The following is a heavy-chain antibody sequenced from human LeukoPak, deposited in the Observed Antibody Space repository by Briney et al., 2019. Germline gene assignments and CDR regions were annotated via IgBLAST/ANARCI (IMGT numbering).Heavy chain of an antibody. CDR3: ARGFFQYYYDSSGYQGDY. CDR1: GYTFTSYD. D-gene: IGHD3-22*01. J-gene: IGHJ4*02. Sequence: GASVKVSFKASGYTFTSYDINWVRQATGQGLEWMGWMNPNSGNTGYAQKFQGRVTMTRNTSISTAYMELSSLRSEDTAVYYCARGFFQYYYDSSGYQGDYRGQGTLVTVSS. V-gene: IGHV1-8*01. CDR2: MNPNSGNT.